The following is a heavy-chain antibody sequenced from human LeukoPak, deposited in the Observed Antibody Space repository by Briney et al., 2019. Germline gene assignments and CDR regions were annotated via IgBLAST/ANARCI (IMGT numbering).Heavy chain of an antibody. Sequence: GASVKVSCKASGYTFTGYYMHWVRQAPGQGLEWMGWINPNSGGTNYAQKFQGRVTMTRDTSISTAYMELSRLRSDDTAVYYCARDRVTMIVVGKHNWFDPWGQGTLVTVSS. D-gene: IGHD3-22*01. V-gene: IGHV1-2*02. CDR2: INPNSGGT. CDR3: ARDRVTMIVVGKHNWFDP. CDR1: GYTFTGYY. J-gene: IGHJ5*02.